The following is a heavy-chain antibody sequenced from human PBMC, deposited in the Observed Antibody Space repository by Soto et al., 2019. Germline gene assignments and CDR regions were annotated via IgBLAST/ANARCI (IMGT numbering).Heavy chain of an antibody. D-gene: IGHD6-13*01. V-gene: IGHV3-48*03. CDR3: ASSGYSSSWYNWFDP. Sequence: GGSLRLSCAASGFTFSSYEMNWVRQAPGNGLEWVSYISSSGGTIYYADSVKGRFTISRDNAKNSLYLQMNSLRAEDTAVYYCASSGYSSSWYNWFDPWGLGTLVTVS. CDR2: ISSSGGTI. J-gene: IGHJ5*02. CDR1: GFTFSSYE.